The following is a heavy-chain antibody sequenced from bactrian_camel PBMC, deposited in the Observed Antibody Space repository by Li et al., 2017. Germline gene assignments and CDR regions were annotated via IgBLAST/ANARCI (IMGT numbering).Heavy chain of an antibody. CDR3: VRGRADGTVWEFGY. CDR2: LGETT. V-gene: IGHV3S25*01. Sequence: QLVESGGGLVQPGGSLRLSCAASGFTSGFTFSRSWMYWVRLAPGKGLEWVSTLGETTYYGDSVKGRFTISRDSAKNTVYLQMNTLKPEDTAVYYCVRGRADGTVWEFGYWGQGTQVTVS. D-gene: IGHD5*01. CDR1: GFTSGFTFSRSW. J-gene: IGHJ6*01.